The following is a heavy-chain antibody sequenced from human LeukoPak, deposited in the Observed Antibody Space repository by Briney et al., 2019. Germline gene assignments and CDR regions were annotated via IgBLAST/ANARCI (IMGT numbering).Heavy chain of an antibody. CDR2: INWDGATT. CDR3: VRSLGTPVPYFFDD. J-gene: IGHJ4*02. Sequence: SGESLRLSCLGSGFTFEEYGFSWVRQAPGKGLEWVSGINWDGATTAYGDSVKARFIISRDNAKDSLYLQMNSLRDNDTAMYYCVRSLGTPVPYFFDDWGQGTLVTVSS. D-gene: IGHD2-15*01. CDR1: GFTFEEYG. V-gene: IGHV3-20*04.